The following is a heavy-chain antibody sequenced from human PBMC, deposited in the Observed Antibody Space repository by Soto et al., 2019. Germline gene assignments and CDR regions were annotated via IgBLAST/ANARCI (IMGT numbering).Heavy chain of an antibody. CDR1: GYNFRGYV. Sequence: QVQLVQSGAEVKEPGASVKVSCKTSGYNFRGYVISWVRQAPGQGLEWLGWLAPYNGNTRNAQKVQGRVNMTIHTPTGTAYREQRGLTSDDTAWEYCSRGAATDYWDYGYSQYWGQGTLVTASS. CDR3: SRGAATDYWDYGYSQY. CDR2: LAPYNGNT. D-gene: IGHD4-17*01. J-gene: IGHJ1*01. V-gene: IGHV1-18*01.